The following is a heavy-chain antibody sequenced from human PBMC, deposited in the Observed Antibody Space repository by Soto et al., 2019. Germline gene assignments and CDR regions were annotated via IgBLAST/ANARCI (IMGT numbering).Heavy chain of an antibody. J-gene: IGHJ6*02. CDR1: GFTFSSYA. Sequence: PGGSLRLSCAASGFTFSSYAMHWVRQAPGKGLEWVVVISYDGSNKYYADSVKGRFTISRDNSKNTLYLQMNSLRAEDTAVYYCASSWILYVMDVWGQGTTVTVSS. V-gene: IGHV3-30-3*01. CDR3: ASSWILYVMDV. CDR2: ISYDGSNK. D-gene: IGHD5-12*01.